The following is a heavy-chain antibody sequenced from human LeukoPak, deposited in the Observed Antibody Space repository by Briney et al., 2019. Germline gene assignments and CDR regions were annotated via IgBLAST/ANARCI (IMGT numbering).Heavy chain of an antibody. Sequence: SETLSLTCTVSGGSISSGGYYWSWIRQPPGKGLEWIGYIYHSGSTYYNPSLKSRVTISVDRSKNQFSLKLSSVTAADTAVYYCARAYCSSTSCYRGSYYYYYMDVWGKGTTVTASS. CDR2: IYHSGST. V-gene: IGHV4-30-2*01. CDR3: ARAYCSSTSCYRGSYYYYYMDV. J-gene: IGHJ6*03. CDR1: GGSISSGGYY. D-gene: IGHD2-2*02.